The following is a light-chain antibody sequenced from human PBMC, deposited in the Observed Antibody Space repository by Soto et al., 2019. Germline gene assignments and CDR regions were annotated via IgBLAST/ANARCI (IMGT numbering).Light chain of an antibody. Sequence: QSVLTQPPSASGTPGQRVTISCSGSSSNIGSNTVNWYQHLPGTAPKLLIYSHNQRPSGVPDRFSGSKSGTSASLAISGLQSEDEADYYCAAWDGSLNGWVLGGGTKLTVL. V-gene: IGLV1-44*01. J-gene: IGLJ3*02. CDR1: SSNIGSNT. CDR3: AAWDGSLNGWV. CDR2: SHN.